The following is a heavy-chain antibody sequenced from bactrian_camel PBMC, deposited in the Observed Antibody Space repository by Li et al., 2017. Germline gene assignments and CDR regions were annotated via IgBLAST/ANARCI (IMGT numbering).Heavy chain of an antibody. D-gene: IGHD7*01. V-gene: IGHV3S68*01. CDR2: IDSTAYT. Sequence: VQLVESGGGSVQAGGSLRLSCAVSGSLSSRSCIGWFRQAPGKEREGVATIDSTAYTHYADSVKGRFTISKDNAKNTLYLQIDSLKPEDTGMYYCAVKAGIWATHSFLTCGFDRWGQGTQVTVS. J-gene: IGHJ4*01. CDR1: GSLSSRSC. CDR3: AVKAGIWATHSFLTCGFDR.